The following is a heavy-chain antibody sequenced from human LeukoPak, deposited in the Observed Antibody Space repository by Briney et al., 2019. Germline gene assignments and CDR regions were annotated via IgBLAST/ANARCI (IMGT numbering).Heavy chain of an antibody. V-gene: IGHV4-34*01. Sequence: PSETLSLTCAVYGGSFSGYYWSWIRQPPGKGLEWIGEINHSGSTNYNPSLKSRVTISVDTSKTQFSLKLSSVTAADTAVYYCARVWLRAPYGMGVWGQGTTVTVSS. J-gene: IGHJ6*02. D-gene: IGHD3-10*01. CDR3: ARVWLRAPYGMGV. CDR2: INHSGST. CDR1: GGSFSGYY.